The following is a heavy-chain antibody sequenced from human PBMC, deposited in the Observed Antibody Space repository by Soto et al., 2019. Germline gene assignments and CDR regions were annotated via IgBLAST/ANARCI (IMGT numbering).Heavy chain of an antibody. D-gene: IGHD4-4*01. V-gene: IGHV3-21*01. Sequence: GVSLRLSCAASGFSFVSYSMNWLREAPGKGLRWDSYTRINRNRTIFHSQYAESVKGRFNNARYNAKDSLYLLMKTLRAEHTSVYYXARVRLEYSNKPYFFNHWRRATQVTVSS. CDR2: TRINRNRTIFHS. J-gene: IGHJ4*02. CDR3: ARVRLEYSNKPYFFNH. CDR1: GFSFVSYS.